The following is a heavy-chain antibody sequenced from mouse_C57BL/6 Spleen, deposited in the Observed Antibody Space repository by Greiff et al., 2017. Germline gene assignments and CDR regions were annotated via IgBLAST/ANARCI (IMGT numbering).Heavy chain of an antibody. V-gene: IGHV14-3*01. J-gene: IGHJ1*03. CDR2: IDPANGNT. Sequence: VHVKQSVAELVRPGASVKLSCTASGFNIKNTYMHWVKQRPEQGLEWIGRIDPANGNTKYAPKFHGKATITADTSSNTAYLQLSSLTSEDTAIYYCARDYGSSYDWYFDVWGTGTTVTVSS. CDR1: GFNIKNTY. D-gene: IGHD1-1*01. CDR3: ARDYGSSYDWYFDV.